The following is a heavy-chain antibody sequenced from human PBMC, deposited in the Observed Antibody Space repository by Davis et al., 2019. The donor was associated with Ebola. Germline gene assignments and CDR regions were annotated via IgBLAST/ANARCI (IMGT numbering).Heavy chain of an antibody. CDR3: ARDLYYGDHVSLYYFDY. J-gene: IGHJ4*02. D-gene: IGHD4-17*01. Sequence: ASVKVFCKASGGTFSSYAISWVRQAPGQGLEWMGIINPSGGSTTYAQKFQGRVTMTRDTSTRTVYMELSSLRSEDTAVYYCARDLYYGDHVSLYYFDYWGQGTLVTVSS. CDR2: INPSGGST. V-gene: IGHV1-46*01. CDR1: GGTFSSYA.